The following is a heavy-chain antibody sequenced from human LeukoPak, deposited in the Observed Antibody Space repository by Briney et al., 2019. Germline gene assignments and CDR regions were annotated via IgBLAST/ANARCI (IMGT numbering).Heavy chain of an antibody. V-gene: IGHV3-48*03. J-gene: IGHJ4*02. D-gene: IGHD6-13*01. Sequence: GGSLRLSCAASGFTFSSYEMNWVRQAPGKGLEWVSYISSSGSTIYYADSVKGRFTLSRDNSKNSMYLQMNSLRGEGTAVYYRARSPGASSSWYDSLYYFDYWGQGTLVTVSS. CDR2: ISSSGSTI. CDR3: ARSPGASSSWYDSLYYFDY. CDR1: GFTFSSYE.